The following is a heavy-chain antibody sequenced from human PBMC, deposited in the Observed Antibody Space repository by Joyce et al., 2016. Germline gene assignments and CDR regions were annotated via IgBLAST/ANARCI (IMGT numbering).Heavy chain of an antibody. CDR3: ARWGRQLGDYYNGLDV. V-gene: IGHV4-4*07. D-gene: IGHD6-6*01. CDR2: IYISGGT. J-gene: IGHJ6*02. Sequence: QVQLQESGPGLVKSSETLSLTCTVSGGSVSDFYWSWIRQPAGKGLEWIGRIYISGGTHYNPSLRSRVTMSVDTSKNQFSLKLSSVTAADTAVYYCARWGRQLGDYYNGLDVWGQGTTVTVSS. CDR1: GGSVSDFY.